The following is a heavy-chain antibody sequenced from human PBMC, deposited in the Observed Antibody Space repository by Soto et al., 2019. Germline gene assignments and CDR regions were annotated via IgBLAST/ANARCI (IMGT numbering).Heavy chain of an antibody. V-gene: IGHV1-69*06. J-gene: IGHJ4*02. Sequence: GASVKVSCKASGGTFSSYAISWVLQAPGQGLEWMGGIIPIFGTANYAQKFQGRVTITADKSTSTAYMELSSLRSEDTAVYYCARDSGSYYAPFDYWGQGTLVTVSS. CDR2: IIPIFGTA. D-gene: IGHD1-26*01. CDR1: GGTFSSYA. CDR3: ARDSGSYYAPFDY.